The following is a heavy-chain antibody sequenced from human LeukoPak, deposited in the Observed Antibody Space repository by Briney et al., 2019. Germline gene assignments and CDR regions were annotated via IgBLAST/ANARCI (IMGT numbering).Heavy chain of an antibody. CDR3: ARDRCSSTSCYNTPNWFDP. V-gene: IGHV3-20*01. D-gene: IGHD2-2*02. CDR2: INWNGGSR. Sequence: SGGSLRLSCAASGFTFSSYSMNWVRQVPGKGLEWVSGINWNGGSRGYADSVKGRFTISRDNAKDSVYLQMNSLRSEDTAFYHCARDRCSSTSCYNTPNWFDPWGQGTLVTVSS. CDR1: GFTFSSYS. J-gene: IGHJ5*02.